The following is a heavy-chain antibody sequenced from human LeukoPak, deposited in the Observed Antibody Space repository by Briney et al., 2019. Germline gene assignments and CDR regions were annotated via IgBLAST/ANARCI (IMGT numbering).Heavy chain of an antibody. CDR1: GGTFSSYA. D-gene: IGHD6-13*01. V-gene: IGHV1-69*05. CDR3: ARDGHRSIAAAGTLYYYYMDV. CDR2: IIPIFRAA. Sequence: LVKLSCKASGGTFSSYAISWVRQAPGQGLEWMGGIIPIFRAANYAQKFQGRVTITTDESTSTAYMELSSLRSEDTAVYYCARDGHRSIAAAGTLYYYYMDVWGKGTTVTVSS. J-gene: IGHJ6*03.